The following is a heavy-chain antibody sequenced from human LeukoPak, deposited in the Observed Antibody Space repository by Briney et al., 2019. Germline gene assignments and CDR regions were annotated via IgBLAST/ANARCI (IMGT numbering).Heavy chain of an antibody. V-gene: IGHV3-23*01. D-gene: IGHD2-15*01. CDR1: GFAFGSYA. J-gene: IGHJ4*02. Sequence: PGGSLRLSCTASGFAFGSYAMYWVRQAPGKGLEWVSGIFGSGGSAHYADSVKGRFTISRDNSKNTVYLEMNSLRVEDTAVYYCAKTTVGYSSGRFPGWPADYWGQGTLVTVSS. CDR2: IFGSGGSA. CDR3: AKTTVGYSSGRFPGWPADY.